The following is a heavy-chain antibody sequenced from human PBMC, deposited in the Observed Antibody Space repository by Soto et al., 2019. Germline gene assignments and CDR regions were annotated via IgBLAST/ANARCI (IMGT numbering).Heavy chain of an antibody. CDR2: FYHSGST. CDR3: VRERWYDGFDI. CDR1: GYSISSGYY. Sequence: SETLSLTCAVSGYSISSGYYWGWIRQPPGKGLEWFGSFYHSGSTFYNPSLKTRVTISVDTSKNQFSLKLNSVTAADTAVYFCVRERWYDGFDIWGQGTMVTVSS. J-gene: IGHJ3*02. D-gene: IGHD2-15*01. V-gene: IGHV4-38-2*02.